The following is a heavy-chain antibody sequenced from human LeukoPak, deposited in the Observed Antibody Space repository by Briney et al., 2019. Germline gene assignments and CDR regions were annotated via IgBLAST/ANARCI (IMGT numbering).Heavy chain of an antibody. V-gene: IGHV3-23*01. J-gene: IGHJ4*02. CDR3: AKGHIDSGGYYHFDY. CDR1: GFTFSSYA. CDR2: ISGSGGST. D-gene: IGHD3-22*01. Sequence: GGSLRLSCAASGFTFSSYAMSWVRQAPGKGLECVSSISGSGGSTDYADSVKGRFAISRDNSKNTLYLQVNRLRAEDTAVYYCAKGHIDSGGYYHFDYWGQGTLVTVSS.